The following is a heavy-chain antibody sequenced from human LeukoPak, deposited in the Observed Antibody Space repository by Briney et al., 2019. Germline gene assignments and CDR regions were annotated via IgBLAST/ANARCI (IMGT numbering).Heavy chain of an antibody. J-gene: IGHJ4*02. V-gene: IGHV3-11*01. Sequence: GGSLRLSCAASGFTFSDYYMSWLRQAPGKGLEWVSYISSSGRTIYYTDSVKGRFTISRDNAKNALYLQMNSLRAEDTAVYYCATTTVTEEVYWGEGTLVTVSS. CDR2: ISSSGRTI. CDR3: ATTTVTEEVY. D-gene: IGHD4-17*01. CDR1: GFTFSDYY.